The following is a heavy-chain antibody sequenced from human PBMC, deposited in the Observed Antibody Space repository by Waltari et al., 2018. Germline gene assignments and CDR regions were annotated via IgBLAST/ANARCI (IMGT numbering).Heavy chain of an antibody. Sequence: EVQLLESGGGLVQPGGSLSSSCSASGVTFGSYAMTWVRQTPGKGLEWVSAISSSGGGTKYADSVTGRFTISRDNSQNTLYLQMHGLRAEDSAIYYCAETGYSSGWYGPYFDYWGQGTLVTVSS. CDR2: ISSSGGGT. D-gene: IGHD6-19*01. V-gene: IGHV3-23*01. CDR3: AETGYSSGWYGPYFDY. J-gene: IGHJ4*02. CDR1: GVTFGSYA.